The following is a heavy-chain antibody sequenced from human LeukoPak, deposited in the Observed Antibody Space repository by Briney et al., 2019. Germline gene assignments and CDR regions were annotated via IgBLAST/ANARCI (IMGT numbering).Heavy chain of an antibody. CDR3: AKGGVATMRDGYNYYYYYMEV. J-gene: IGHJ6*03. D-gene: IGHD5-24*01. Sequence: PGGSLRLSCAASGITFTSHAMSWVRQAPGKGLEWVSLISGSGGRTYYGDSVKGRFTISRDNSKSTLYLQMNSLRAEDTAVYYCAKGGVATMRDGYNYYYYYMEVWGRGTTVTVSS. CDR1: GITFTSHA. CDR2: ISGSGGRT. V-gene: IGHV3-23*01.